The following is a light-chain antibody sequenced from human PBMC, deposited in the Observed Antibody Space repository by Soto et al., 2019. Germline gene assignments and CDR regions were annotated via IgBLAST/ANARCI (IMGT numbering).Light chain of an antibody. Sequence: QSALTEPASVSGSPGQSISISCTGTSSDVGSYNLVSWYQQHPGKAPKLMIYEGSKRPSGVSNRFSGSKSANTASLTTSGLQPEDEADYYCWSYAGSSTFSYVFGTGPKVTV. CDR2: EGS. CDR1: SSDVGSYNL. CDR3: WSYAGSSTFSYV. V-gene: IGLV2-23*03. J-gene: IGLJ1*01.